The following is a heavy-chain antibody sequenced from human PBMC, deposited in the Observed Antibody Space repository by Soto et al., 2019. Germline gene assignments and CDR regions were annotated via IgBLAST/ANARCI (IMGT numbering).Heavy chain of an antibody. CDR2: IKSKSSGGTT. V-gene: IGHV3-15*01. D-gene: IGHD4-4*01. CDR1: GFIFRNAW. Sequence: LVESGGGLVKPGGSIRLSCAASGFIFRNAWMSWVRQAPGKGLEWVGRIKSKSSGGTTDYAAPVEGRVTITRDDSKSILNLQMTSLTVEDTAVYFCTSEKGWRQSPLDSWGQGALVTVSS. CDR3: TSEKGWRQSPLDS. J-gene: IGHJ5*01.